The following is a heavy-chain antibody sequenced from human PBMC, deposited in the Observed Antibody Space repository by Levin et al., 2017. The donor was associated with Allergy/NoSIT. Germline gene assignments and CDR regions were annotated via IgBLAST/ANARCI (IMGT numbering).Heavy chain of an antibody. D-gene: IGHD2-15*01. CDR1: GFIFGDFY. CDR3: ARGAYCSGGSCAFDL. V-gene: IGHV3-11*06. CDR2: ISYASADR. J-gene: IGHJ3*01. Sequence: KSGGSLRLSCAASGFIFGDFYMNWIRQEAPGKGLEWISHISYASADRNYADSVKGRFTISRDNSKNSLYLQMNNLRAEDTAVYFCARGAYCSGGSCAFDLWGQGTMVTVSS.